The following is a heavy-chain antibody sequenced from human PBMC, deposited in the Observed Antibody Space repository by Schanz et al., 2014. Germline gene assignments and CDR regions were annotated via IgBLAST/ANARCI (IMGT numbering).Heavy chain of an antibody. D-gene: IGHD3-9*01. V-gene: IGHV3-66*01. CDR2: IYGVST. J-gene: IGHJ4*02. CDR1: GFTVSSNY. CDR3: ARTTNPFNFDSWPYLDY. Sequence: EVQLVESGGGLVQPGGSLRLSCAASGFTVSSNYMSWVRQAPGKGLEWVSFIYGVSTYYTDSVKGRFTISRDNSKNTLYLQMNSLRAEDTAVYYCARTTNPFNFDSWPYLDYWGQGTLVTVSS.